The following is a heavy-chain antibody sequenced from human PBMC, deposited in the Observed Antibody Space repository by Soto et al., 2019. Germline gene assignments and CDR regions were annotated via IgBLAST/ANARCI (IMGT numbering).Heavy chain of an antibody. Sequence: QVQLVKSRGGVVQPGRSLRLSCAASGFTFSNYGMHWVRHAPGKGLEWVAFILYDGSDKYFADSVKGRFTISRDNSKNTLDLQMNSLRAEDTAVYYCAKDRIVMIRGVMNYYGMDAWGQGTTVTVSS. CDR3: AKDRIVMIRGVMNYYGMDA. CDR1: GFTFSNYG. CDR2: ILYDGSDK. J-gene: IGHJ6*02. D-gene: IGHD3-10*01. V-gene: IGHV3-30*18.